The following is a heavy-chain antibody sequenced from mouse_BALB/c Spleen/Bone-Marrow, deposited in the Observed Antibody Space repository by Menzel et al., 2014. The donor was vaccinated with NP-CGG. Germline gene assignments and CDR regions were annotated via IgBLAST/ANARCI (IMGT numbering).Heavy chain of an antibody. CDR3: AREARTGAWFAY. J-gene: IGHJ3*01. Sequence: QVQLKESGAELARPGASVKMSCKASGYTFTSYTMQWIRQRPGQGLEWIGYIIPTSDYTNYNQKFKDKATLTADKSSSTAYMHLSSLTSEDFAVYYCAREARTGAWFAYWGQGTLVTVSA. CDR1: GYTFTSYT. V-gene: IGHV1-4*01. D-gene: IGHD4-1*01. CDR2: IIPTSDYT.